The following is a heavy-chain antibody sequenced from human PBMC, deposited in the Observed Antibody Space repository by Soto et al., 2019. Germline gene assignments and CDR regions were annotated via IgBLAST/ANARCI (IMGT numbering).Heavy chain of an antibody. V-gene: IGHV1-18*01. Sequence: QVQLVQSATEVKKPGASVKVSCKSSGYAFSTYGISWVRQAPGQGLEWMAWISAYNGDSNYAQHLQDRVTLTTDTSTSTAYMKLRSLRSDDTAVYFCARSSGTSYIWVDPWGQGTLVIVSP. CDR2: ISAYNGDS. D-gene: IGHD1-26*01. CDR3: ARSSGTSYIWVDP. J-gene: IGHJ5*02. CDR1: GYAFSTYG.